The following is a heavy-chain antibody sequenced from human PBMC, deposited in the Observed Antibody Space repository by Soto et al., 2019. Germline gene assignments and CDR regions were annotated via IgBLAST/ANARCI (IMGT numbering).Heavy chain of an antibody. Sequence: EVQLVQSGAEVKKPGESLRISCKGSGYSFTSYWISWVRQMPGKGLEWMGRIDPSDSYTNYSPSFQGHVTISADKSISTAYLQWSSLKASDTAMYYCARRRPYYDSSGYYVALDVWGQGTTVTVSS. D-gene: IGHD3-22*01. J-gene: IGHJ6*02. CDR3: ARRRPYYDSSGYYVALDV. CDR2: IDPSDSYT. V-gene: IGHV5-10-1*03. CDR1: GYSFTSYW.